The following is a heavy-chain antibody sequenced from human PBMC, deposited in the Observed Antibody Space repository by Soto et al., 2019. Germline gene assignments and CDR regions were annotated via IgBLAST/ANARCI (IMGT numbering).Heavy chain of an antibody. D-gene: IGHD3-22*01. CDR3: AKDSGPYYYDSSGYFYYFDY. CDR2: ISGSGGST. Sequence: PGGSLRLSCAASGFTFSSYAMSWGRQAPGKWLEWVSAISGSGGSTYYADSVKGRFTISRDNSKNTLYLQMNSLRAEDTAVYYCAKDSGPYYYDSSGYFYYFDYWGQGXLVTVYS. V-gene: IGHV3-23*01. CDR1: GFTFSSYA. J-gene: IGHJ4*02.